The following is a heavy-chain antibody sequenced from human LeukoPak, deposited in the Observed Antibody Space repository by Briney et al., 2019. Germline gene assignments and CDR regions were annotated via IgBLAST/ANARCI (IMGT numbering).Heavy chain of an antibody. V-gene: IGHV3-21*01. CDR3: ARDCSGSSCPFDY. J-gene: IGHJ4*02. D-gene: IGHD6-6*01. CDR1: GFTFSSYS. CDR2: ISSSSSYI. Sequence: GGSLRLSCAASGFTFSSYSMNWVRQALGKGLEWVSSISSSSSYIYYADSVKGRFTISRDNAKNSLYLQMNSLRAEDTAVYYCARDCSGSSCPFDYWGQGTLVTVSS.